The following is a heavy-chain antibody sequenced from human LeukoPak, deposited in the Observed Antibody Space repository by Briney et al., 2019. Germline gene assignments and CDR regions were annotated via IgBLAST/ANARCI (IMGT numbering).Heavy chain of an antibody. CDR2: ISGGSTYI. Sequence: PGGSLRLSCAASGFTFSHYTMNWIRQAPGKGLEWVASISGGSTYIFYSPSVGGRVYPGSRGGRRFTVSRDDAKNTLFLQMNSLSAEDAAVYYCASSSLKYSSSWYYFDYWGQGTLVTVSS. V-gene: IGHV3-21*06. J-gene: IGHJ4*02. CDR1: GFTFSHYT. D-gene: IGHD6-13*01. CDR3: ASSSLKYSSSWYYFDY.